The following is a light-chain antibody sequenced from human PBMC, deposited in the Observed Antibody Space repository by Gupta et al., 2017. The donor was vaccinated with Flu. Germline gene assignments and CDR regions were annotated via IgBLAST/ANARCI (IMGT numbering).Light chain of an antibody. CDR2: TDT. V-gene: IGLV3-9*01. J-gene: IGLJ3*02. CDR1: NIGRKN. CDR3: QVWDSSAGRV. Sequence: SSELTQPLSVSVALGQTARITCGGNNIGRKNVHWYQQKPGQAPMVVIYTDTNRPSGIPEPFSGSNSGNTATLTISRAQAGDEADYYCQVWDSSAGRVFGGGTKLTVL.